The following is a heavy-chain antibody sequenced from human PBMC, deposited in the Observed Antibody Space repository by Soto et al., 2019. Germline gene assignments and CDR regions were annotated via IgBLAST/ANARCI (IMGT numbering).Heavy chain of an antibody. CDR1: GGSISSYY. CDR3: AREVGEDYYYGSGSYYNWFDP. D-gene: IGHD3-10*01. V-gene: IGHV4-59*01. Sequence: SETLSLTCTVSGGSISSYYWSWIRQPPGKGLEWIGYIYYSGSTNYNPSLKSRVTISVDTSKNQFSLKLSSVTAADTAVYYCAREVGEDYYYGSGSYYNWFDPWGQGTLVTVSS. J-gene: IGHJ5*02. CDR2: IYYSGST.